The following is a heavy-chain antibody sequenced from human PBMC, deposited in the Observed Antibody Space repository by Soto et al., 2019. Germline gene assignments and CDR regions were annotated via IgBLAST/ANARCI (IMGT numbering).Heavy chain of an antibody. D-gene: IGHD3-16*01. V-gene: IGHV3-21*01. CDR2: ISSSSSYI. Sequence: ESGGGLVKPGGSLRLSCAASGFTFSSYSMNWVRQAPGKGLEWVSSISSSSSYIYYADSVKGRFTISRDNAKNSLYLQMNSLRAEDTAVYYCARGGGSTSYYYGMDVWGQGTTVTVSS. J-gene: IGHJ6*02. CDR1: GFTFSSYS. CDR3: ARGGGSTSYYYGMDV.